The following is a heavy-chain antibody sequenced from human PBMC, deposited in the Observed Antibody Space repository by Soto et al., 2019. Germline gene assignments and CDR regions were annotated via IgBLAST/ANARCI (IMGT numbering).Heavy chain of an antibody. V-gene: IGHV3-73*01. CDR1: GCTFRGSA. CDR2: IGSKANSDAT. D-gene: IGHD3-10*01. CDR3: SGGDRSMVPRKDY. J-gene: IGHJ4*02. Sequence: PWGSVRLSCAASGCTFRGSAVHCVRQAAWKGLEWVGRIGSKANSDATTYAASVKGRFTISRDYLKNTAYLQMNSLKTEDPAVYYWSGGDRSMVPRKDYWGQGTLVTVSS.